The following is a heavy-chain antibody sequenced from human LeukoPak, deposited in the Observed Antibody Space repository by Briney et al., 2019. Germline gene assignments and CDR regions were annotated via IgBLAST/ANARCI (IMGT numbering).Heavy chain of an antibody. D-gene: IGHD4-17*01. CDR1: GFTFSSYW. CDR3: ALPLRDGDFYFDY. CDR2: LNSEGSSI. Sequence: PGGSLRLSCAASGFTFSSYWMHWVRQAPGKGLVWVSRLNSEGSSISYADSVKGRFTISRDNAKNTVFLQMNSLRAEDTAVYYCALPLRDGDFYFDYWGQGALVTVSS. V-gene: IGHV3-74*01. J-gene: IGHJ4*02.